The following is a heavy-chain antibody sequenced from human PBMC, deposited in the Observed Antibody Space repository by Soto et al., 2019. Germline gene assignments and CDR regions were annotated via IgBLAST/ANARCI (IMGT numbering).Heavy chain of an antibody. CDR1: GFSLSSTGVG. J-gene: IGHJ6*02. V-gene: IGHV2-5*02. CDR3: APGTFGGIIVAGAMDV. D-gene: IGHD3-16*02. Sequence: SGPTLVNPSQTPKLTCTFSGFSLSSTGVGVAWIRQPPGKALEWPAVIYWDDDKRYSTSLKNRLTVSKDTSKNQVVLTMTNVAPADTATYYCAPGTFGGIIVAGAMDVWGQGTAVTVSS. CDR2: IYWDDDK.